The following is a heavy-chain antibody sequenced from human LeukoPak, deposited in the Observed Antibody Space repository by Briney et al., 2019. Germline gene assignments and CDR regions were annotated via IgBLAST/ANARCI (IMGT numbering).Heavy chain of an antibody. CDR2: INTNTGNP. CDR1: GYTFTSYA. J-gene: IGHJ2*01. CDR3: ARGGSLQAAAPLHWYFDL. V-gene: IGHV7-4-1*02. D-gene: IGHD6-13*01. Sequence: ASVKVSCKASGYTFTSYAMNWVRQAPGQGLEWMGWINTNTGNPTYAQGFTGRFVFSLDTSVSTAYLQISSLKAEDTAVYYCARGGSLQAAAPLHWYFDLWGRGTLVTVSS.